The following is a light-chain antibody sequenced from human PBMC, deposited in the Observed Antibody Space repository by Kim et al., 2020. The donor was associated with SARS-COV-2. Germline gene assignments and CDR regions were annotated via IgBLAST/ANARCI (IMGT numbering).Light chain of an antibody. J-gene: IGKJ5*01. CDR1: QGIGQK. CDR2: GAY. V-gene: IGKV1-16*02. Sequence: AFVEDRVTISCRAGQGIGQKLAWFQHKPGKAPKLLIFGAYTLQSGVPSKFSGSGSGTDFSLSITSLQPEDSATYYCQHYYTDPITFGQGTRLEIK. CDR3: QHYYTDPIT.